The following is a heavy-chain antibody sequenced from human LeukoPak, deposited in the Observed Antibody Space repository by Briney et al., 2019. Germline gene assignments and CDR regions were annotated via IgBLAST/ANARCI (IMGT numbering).Heavy chain of an antibody. Sequence: GGSLRFSCEASGFAFSNHAMTWVRQAPGEGLQWVSTISDTGKTTFYRDSVRGRFTISRDISNNTLYLQMDGLRADDTAVYYCARGGAYDYGVLDAWGQGTLVTVSS. V-gene: IGHV3-23*01. J-gene: IGHJ5*02. CDR1: GFAFSNHA. CDR2: ISDTGKTT. CDR3: ARGGAYDYGVLDA. D-gene: IGHD4/OR15-4a*01.